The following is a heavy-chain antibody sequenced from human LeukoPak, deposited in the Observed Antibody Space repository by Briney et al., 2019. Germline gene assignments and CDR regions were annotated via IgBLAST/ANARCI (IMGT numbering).Heavy chain of an antibody. D-gene: IGHD5-18*01. V-gene: IGHV3-48*03. Sequence: GGSLRLSCAASGFTFSSYERNWVRQAPGKGLEWVSYISSSGSTIYYADSVKGRFTISRDNAKNSLYLQMNSLRAEDTAVDYCARALAAEHVQIWLHGNWFDAWGEGTRVTVSS. J-gene: IGHJ5*02. CDR2: ISSSGSTI. CDR3: ARALAAEHVQIWLHGNWFDA. CDR1: GFTFSSYE.